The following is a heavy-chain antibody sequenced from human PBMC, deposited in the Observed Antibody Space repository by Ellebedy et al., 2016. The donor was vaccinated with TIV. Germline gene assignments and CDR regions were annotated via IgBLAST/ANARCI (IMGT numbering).Heavy chain of an antibody. CDR2: ISYQGRNK. CDR3: ARDSWGGSFLVANYFDS. CDR1: GFAFSRCA. V-gene: IGHV3-30*04. Sequence: GESLKISXAASGFAFSRCAMHWVRQTPGKGLEWVATISYQGRNKFYADAVKGRFSISRDNSMNTLYLQANSLRAEDTAVYYCARDSWGGSFLVANYFDSWGQGTLVSVSS. J-gene: IGHJ4*02. D-gene: IGHD2-15*01.